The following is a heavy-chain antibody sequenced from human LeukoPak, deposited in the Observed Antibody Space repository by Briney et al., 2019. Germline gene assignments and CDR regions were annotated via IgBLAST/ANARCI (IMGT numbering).Heavy chain of an antibody. CDR3: ARGGGATDY. V-gene: IGHV3-7*04. J-gene: IGHJ4*02. Sequence: GGSLRLSCAASGFTFSSNWMSWVRQAPGKGLEWVAHIKRDGSDKYYVDSVKGRFTISRDNAKNSLYLQMNSLRAEDTAVYYCARGGGATDYWGQGTLVTVSS. CDR1: GFTFSSNW. D-gene: IGHD1-26*01. CDR2: IKRDGSDK.